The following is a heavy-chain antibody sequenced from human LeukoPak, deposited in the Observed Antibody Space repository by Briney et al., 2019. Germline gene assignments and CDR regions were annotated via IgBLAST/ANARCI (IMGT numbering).Heavy chain of an antibody. CDR1: GYTLTELS. Sequence: ASVKVSCKVSGYTLTELSMHWVRQAPGKGLEWMGGFDPEDGETIYAQKSQGRVTMTEDTSTDTAYMELSSLRSEDTAVYYCAGGYYGSGSYYNFDYWGQGTLVTVSS. CDR2: FDPEDGET. J-gene: IGHJ4*02. CDR3: AGGYYGSGSYYNFDY. D-gene: IGHD3-10*01. V-gene: IGHV1-24*01.